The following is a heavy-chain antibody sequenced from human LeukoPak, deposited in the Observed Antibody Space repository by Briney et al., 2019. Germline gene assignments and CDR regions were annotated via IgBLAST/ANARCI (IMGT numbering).Heavy chain of an antibody. J-gene: IGHJ6*02. D-gene: IGHD3-3*01. CDR1: GGTFSSYA. Sequence: SVTVSCKASGGTFSSYAISWVRQAPGQGLEWMGGIIPIFGTANYAQKFQGRVTITADESTSTAYMELRSLRSEDTAVYYCARERLDDLSSFYAMDVWGQGTTVTVSS. CDR3: ARERLDDLSSFYAMDV. V-gene: IGHV1-69*13. CDR2: IIPIFGTA.